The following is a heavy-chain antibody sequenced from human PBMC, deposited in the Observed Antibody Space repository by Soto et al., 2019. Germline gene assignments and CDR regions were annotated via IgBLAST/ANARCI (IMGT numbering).Heavy chain of an antibody. CDR1: GGSISSYY. CDR2: IYTSGST. Sequence: KTXATLSLACTVCGGSISSYYWSWIRQPAGKGLEWIGRIYTSGSTNYNPSLKSRVTMSVDTSKNQFSLKLSSVTAADTAVYYCARGRIMIKFGAVIGRDWFDPWGQGTLVTVSS. D-gene: IGHD3-16*02. J-gene: IGHJ5*02. CDR3: ARGRIMIKFGAVIGRDWFDP. V-gene: IGHV4-4*07.